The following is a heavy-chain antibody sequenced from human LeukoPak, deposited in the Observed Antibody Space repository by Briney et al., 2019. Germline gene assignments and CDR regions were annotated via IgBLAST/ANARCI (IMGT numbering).Heavy chain of an antibody. V-gene: IGHV1-2*02. D-gene: IGHD3-10*01. CDR2: INPNSGGT. CDR1: GYTFTGYY. J-gene: IGHJ5*02. Sequence: ASVKVSCKASGYTFTGYYMHWVRPAPGQGLEWMGWINPNSGGTNYAQKFQGRVTMTRDTSISTAYMELSRLRSDDTAVYYCARVVRGVISGWFDPWGQGTLVTVSS. CDR3: ARVVRGVISGWFDP.